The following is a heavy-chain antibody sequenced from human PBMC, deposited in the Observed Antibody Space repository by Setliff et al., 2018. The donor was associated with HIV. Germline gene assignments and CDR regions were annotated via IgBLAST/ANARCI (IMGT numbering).Heavy chain of an antibody. CDR1: GGSFSGYY. J-gene: IGHJ4*02. D-gene: IGHD3-3*01. CDR2: INHSGST. CDR3: ARGLSHTYYDFWSGYTY. Sequence: SETLSLTCAVYGGSFSGYYWSWIRQPPGKGLEWIGEINHSGSTNYNPSLKSRVTISVDTSKNQFSLKLRSVTAADTAVYYCARGLSHTYYDFWSGYTYWGQGTLVTVSS. V-gene: IGHV4-34*01.